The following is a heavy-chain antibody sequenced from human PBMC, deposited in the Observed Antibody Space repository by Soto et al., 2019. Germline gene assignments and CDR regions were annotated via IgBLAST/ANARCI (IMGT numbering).Heavy chain of an antibody. D-gene: IGHD3-9*01. V-gene: IGHV3-43*01. J-gene: IGHJ4*02. Sequence: GGSLRLSCAASGFRFDDYTMHWVRQAPEKGLEWVSLIGWDGGRTEYADSVKGRFTISRDNSKNSLYLQMNSLRTEDTALYYCARDIDILSGYPDNWGQGTLVTVSS. CDR2: IGWDGGRT. CDR3: ARDIDILSGYPDN. CDR1: GFRFDDYT.